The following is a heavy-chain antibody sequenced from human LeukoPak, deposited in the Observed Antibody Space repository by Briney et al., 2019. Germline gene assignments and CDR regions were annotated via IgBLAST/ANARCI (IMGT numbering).Heavy chain of an antibody. V-gene: IGHV3-33*08. CDR1: GFTVSSNY. D-gene: IGHD2-2*01. J-gene: IGHJ5*02. CDR3: ARDNIVVVPAATHNWFDP. Sequence: GGSLRLSCAASGFTVSSNYMSWVRQAPGKGLEWVAVIWYDGSNKYYADSVKGRFTISRDNSKNTLYLQMNSLRAEDTAVYYCARDNIVVVPAATHNWFDPWGQGTLVTVSS. CDR2: IWYDGSNK.